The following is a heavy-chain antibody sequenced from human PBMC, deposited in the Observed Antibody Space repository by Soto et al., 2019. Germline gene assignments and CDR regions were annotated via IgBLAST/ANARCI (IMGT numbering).Heavy chain of an antibody. CDR1: GYTFTGYY. J-gene: IGHJ4*02. CDR2: INPDSGVT. D-gene: IGHD3-10*02. Sequence: QVQLVQSGAEVKKPGASVKVSCKASGYTFTGYYMHWVRQAPGHGLEWMGWINPDSGVTYYAQKSQGCVTMTRDTSISTAYMELSRLRSDDTTLYYCVRANYCSGSYYLGYWGQGTLVTVSS. CDR3: VRANYCSGSYYLGY. V-gene: IGHV1-2*04.